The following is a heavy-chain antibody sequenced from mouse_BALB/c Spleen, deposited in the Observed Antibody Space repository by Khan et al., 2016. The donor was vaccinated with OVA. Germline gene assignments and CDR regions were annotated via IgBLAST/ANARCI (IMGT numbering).Heavy chain of an antibody. CDR1: GDSIISGY. CDR2: IDYSGSN. CDR3: ARWGNPRSYFDV. D-gene: IGHD2-1*01. J-gene: IGHJ1*01. Sequence: EVQLQESGPSLVKPSQTLSLTCSVTGDSIISGYWHWIRKFPGNKLEYMGYIDYSGSNYYNPSLKSRISITRDKSTNQYSLQLIAVTTEDTATYYCARWGNPRSYFDVWGAGTTVTVSS. V-gene: IGHV3-8*02.